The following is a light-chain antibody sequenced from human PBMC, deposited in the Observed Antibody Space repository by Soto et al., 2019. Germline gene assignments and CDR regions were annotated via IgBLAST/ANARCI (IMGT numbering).Light chain of an antibody. Sequence: QSVLTQPPSVSAAPGQKVTISCSGSSSNIGINSVSWYQQLPGTAPKLLIFDNNKRPSGIPDRFSGSKSGASATLGITGLQTGDEADYYCGTWDGSLSAGVFGGGTQLTVL. V-gene: IGLV1-51*01. J-gene: IGLJ7*01. CDR3: GTWDGSLSAGV. CDR1: SSNIGINS. CDR2: DNN.